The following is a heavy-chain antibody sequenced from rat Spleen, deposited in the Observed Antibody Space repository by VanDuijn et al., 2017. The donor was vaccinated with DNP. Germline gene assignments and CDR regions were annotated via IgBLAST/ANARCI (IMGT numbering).Heavy chain of an antibody. Sequence: EVQLQESGPGLVKPSQSLSLTCSVTGFSITRNYWAWIRKLPGNKMEWIGYINYSGSTTYNPSLKSRISISRDTSQNQFFLQFNSVTTEDTATYYCARWGDYFDYWGQGVMVTVSS. CDR2: INYSGST. CDR1: GFSITRNY. CDR3: ARWGDYFDY. J-gene: IGHJ2*01. V-gene: IGHV3-1*01.